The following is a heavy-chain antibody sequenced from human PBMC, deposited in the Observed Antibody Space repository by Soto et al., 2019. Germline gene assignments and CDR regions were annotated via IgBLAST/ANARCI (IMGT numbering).Heavy chain of an antibody. CDR1: GGTFSSYA. V-gene: IGHV1-69*12. CDR2: IIPIFGTA. D-gene: IGHD2-2*01. CDR3: ARHVPAAGYYYGMDV. Sequence: QVQLVQSGAEVKKPGSSVKVSCKASGGTFSSYAISWVRQAPVQGREWMGGIIPIFGTANYAQKSQGRVTITADESTSTAYMELSSLRSEDTAVYYCARHVPAAGYYYGMDVWGQGTTVTVSS. J-gene: IGHJ6*02.